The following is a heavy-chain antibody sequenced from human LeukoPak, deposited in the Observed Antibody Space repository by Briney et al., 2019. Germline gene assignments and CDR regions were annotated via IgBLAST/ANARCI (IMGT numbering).Heavy chain of an antibody. J-gene: IGHJ4*02. CDR3: ARLIAAHDY. CDR1: GFSFSTYA. D-gene: IGHD6-13*01. V-gene: IGHV3-7*01. Sequence: SGGSLRLSCAASGFSFSTYAMTWVRQAPGKGLEWVANIKEDGSEKYYVDSVKGRFTISRDDAENSLYLQMNSLRAEDTAVYYCARLIAAHDYWGQGTLVTVSS. CDR2: IKEDGSEK.